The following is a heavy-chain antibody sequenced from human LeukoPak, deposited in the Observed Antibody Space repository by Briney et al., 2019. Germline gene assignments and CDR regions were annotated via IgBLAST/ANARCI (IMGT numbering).Heavy chain of an antibody. CDR1: GFPFGSYG. Sequence: GGSLRLSCAASGFPFGSYGMVWVRQAQGKGMVWVSRINEDGSSRNYADSVKGRFTISRDNTENKLFLQMNSLRAEDTAVYYCATSQFDIWGQVTIVTVSS. V-gene: IGHV3-74*01. CDR3: ATSQFDI. J-gene: IGHJ3*02. CDR2: INEDGSSR.